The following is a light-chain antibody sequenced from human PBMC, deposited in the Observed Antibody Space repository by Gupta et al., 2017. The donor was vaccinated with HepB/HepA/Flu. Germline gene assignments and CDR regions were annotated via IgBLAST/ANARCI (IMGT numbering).Light chain of an antibody. CDR3: HQYGTSPLT. CDR2: VAS. V-gene: IGKV3-20*01. Sequence: ENVLTQSPGTLSLSPGETATLSCRASQPSDSRHIAWYQQKPGPAPRLPMYVASIRASGNPDSFSGRGSVTDHTLTISRLEPEDFAVYYCHQYGTSPLTFGQGTRVEI. J-gene: IGKJ1*01. CDR1: QPSDSRH.